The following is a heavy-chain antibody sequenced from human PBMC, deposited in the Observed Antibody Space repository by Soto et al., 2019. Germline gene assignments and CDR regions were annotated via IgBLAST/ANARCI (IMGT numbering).Heavy chain of an antibody. J-gene: IGHJ4*01. Sequence: PSETLSLTCTVSGGSVSSGSYYWSWIRQPPGKGLEWIGYIYYSGSTNYNPSLKSRVTISVDTSKNQFSLKLSSVTAADTAVYYCARGPRFLEWLLSLFD. CDR1: GGSVSSGSYY. CDR2: IYYSGST. V-gene: IGHV4-61*01. CDR3: ARGPRFLEWLLSLFD. D-gene: IGHD3-3*01.